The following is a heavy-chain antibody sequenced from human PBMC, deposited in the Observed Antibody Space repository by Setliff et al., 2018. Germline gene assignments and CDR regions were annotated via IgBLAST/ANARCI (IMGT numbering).Heavy chain of an antibody. CDR2: INPISGAT. CDR3: ARSVHGDYVRLRQNNWLDP. D-gene: IGHD4-17*01. J-gene: IGHJ5*02. CDR1: GYTFTDYY. Sequence: ASVKVSCKASGYTFTDYYIYWVRQAPGQGLQWMGRINPISGATDYAQKFQGRVTMTRDTSITTAYMELSSLRSDDTAMHYCARSVHGDYVRLRQNNWLDPWGQGTLVTVSS. V-gene: IGHV1-2*06.